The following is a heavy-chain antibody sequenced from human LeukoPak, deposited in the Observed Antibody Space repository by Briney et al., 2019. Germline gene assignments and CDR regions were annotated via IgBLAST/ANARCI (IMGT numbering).Heavy chain of an antibody. J-gene: IGHJ4*02. CDR3: ARSELLWFGGVNSGFDY. CDR1: GGAISSYY. Sequence: SETLSLTCTVSGGAISSYYWSWIRQPPGKGLEWIGYVYYSGSTNYNPSLKSRVTISVDTSKNQFSLKLSSVTAADTAVYYCARSELLWFGGVNSGFDYWGQGTLVTVSS. CDR2: VYYSGST. D-gene: IGHD3-10*01. V-gene: IGHV4-59*01.